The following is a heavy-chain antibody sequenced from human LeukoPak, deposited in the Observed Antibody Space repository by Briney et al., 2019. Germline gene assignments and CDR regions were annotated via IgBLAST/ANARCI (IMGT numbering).Heavy chain of an antibody. V-gene: IGHV3-11*04. CDR3: AREDLRGPIFGVVIRRRWFDP. D-gene: IGHD3-3*01. J-gene: IGHJ5*02. CDR1: GFTFSDYY. CDR2: ISSSGSTI. Sequence: GGSLRLSCAASGFTFSDYYMSWIRQAPGKGLEWVSCISSSGSTIYYADSVKGRFTISRDNAKNSLYLQMNSLRAEDTAVYYCAREDLRGPIFGVVIRRRWFDPWGQGTLVTVSS.